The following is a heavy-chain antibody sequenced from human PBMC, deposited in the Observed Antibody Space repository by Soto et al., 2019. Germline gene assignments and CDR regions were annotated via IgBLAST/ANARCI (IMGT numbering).Heavy chain of an antibody. CDR2: IYYSGSS. D-gene: IGHD5-12*01. V-gene: IGHV4-30-4*01. CDR1: GGSISSGDYY. J-gene: IGHJ6*02. CDR3: AGAIGATIGGRGV. Sequence: SETLSLTCTVSGGSISSGDYYWSWIRQPPGKGLEYIGYIYYSGSSHYNPSLKSRVTISLDTSRNQFYLKLSSVTAAATAVYYCAGAIGATIGGRGVCDQGTTVTVSS.